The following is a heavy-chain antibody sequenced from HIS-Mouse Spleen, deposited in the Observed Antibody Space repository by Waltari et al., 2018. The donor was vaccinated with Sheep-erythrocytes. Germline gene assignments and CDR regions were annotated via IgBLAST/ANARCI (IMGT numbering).Heavy chain of an antibody. Sequence: AVISYDGSNKYYADSVKGRFTISRDNSKNTLYLQMNSLRAEDTAVYYCARGAYSSSWYPFQHWGQGTLVTVSS. J-gene: IGHJ1*01. CDR2: ISYDGSNK. V-gene: IGHV3-30-3*01. D-gene: IGHD6-13*01. CDR3: ARGAYSSSWYPFQH.